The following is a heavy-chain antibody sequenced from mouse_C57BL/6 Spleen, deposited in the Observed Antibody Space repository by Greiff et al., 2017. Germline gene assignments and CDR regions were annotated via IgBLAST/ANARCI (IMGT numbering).Heavy chain of an antibody. J-gene: IGHJ4*01. CDR1: GYTFTDYY. CDR3: ARSYYYGSSYVGYYAMDY. V-gene: IGHV1-76*01. CDR2: IYPGSGNT. D-gene: IGHD1-1*01. Sequence: QVQLKQSGAELVRPGASVKLSCKASGYTFTDYYINWVKQRPGQGLEWIARIYPGSGNTYYNEKFKGKATLTAEKSSSTAYMQLSSLTSEDSAVYFCARSYYYGSSYVGYYAMDYWGQGTSVTVSS.